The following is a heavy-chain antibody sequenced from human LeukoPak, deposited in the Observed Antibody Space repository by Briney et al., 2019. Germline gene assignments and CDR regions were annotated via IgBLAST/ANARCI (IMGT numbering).Heavy chain of an antibody. D-gene: IGHD3-9*01. CDR1: GFTVSSDY. CDR2: IYSGGST. CDR3: AKDGEAHYDILTGYSDGYYFDY. Sequence: PGGSLRLSCAASGFTVSSDYMSWVRQAPGKGLEWVSVIYSGGSTYYADSVKGRFTISRDNSKNTLYLQMNSLRAEDTAVYYCAKDGEAHYDILTGYSDGYYFDYWGQGTLVTVS. V-gene: IGHV3-53*05. J-gene: IGHJ4*02.